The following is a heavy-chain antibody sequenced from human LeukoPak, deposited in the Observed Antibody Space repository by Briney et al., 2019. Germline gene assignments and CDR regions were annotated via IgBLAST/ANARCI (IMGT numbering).Heavy chain of an antibody. J-gene: IGHJ6*03. Sequence: GESLKISCKGSGYSFNSYWIGWVRQMPGKGLEWMGIIYPGDSDTRYSPSFEGQVTISADKSISTAYLQWSSLKASDTAMYYCARHEVDSSGWYDYYYYYMDVWGKGTTVTVSS. D-gene: IGHD6-19*01. CDR1: GYSFNSYW. CDR3: ARHEVDSSGWYDYYYYYMDV. CDR2: IYPGDSDT. V-gene: IGHV5-51*01.